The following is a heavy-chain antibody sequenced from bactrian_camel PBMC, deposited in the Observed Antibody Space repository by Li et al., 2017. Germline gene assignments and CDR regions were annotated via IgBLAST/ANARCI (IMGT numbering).Heavy chain of an antibody. Sequence: HVQLVESGGGSVQAGGSLRLSCLASGYTYNTYRMGWFRQGPGKEREGVAAISYRGALTYYADSVRERFTISRDNAKNTLYLQMNSLEPDDTARYYCEKGSLRGQGTQVTV. V-gene: IGHV3S63*01. D-gene: IGHD5*01. CDR1: GYTYNTYR. CDR3: EKGSL. J-gene: IGHJ4*01. CDR2: ISYRGALT.